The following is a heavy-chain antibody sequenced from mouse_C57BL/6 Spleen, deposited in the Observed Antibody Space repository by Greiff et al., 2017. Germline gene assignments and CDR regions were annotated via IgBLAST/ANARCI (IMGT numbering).Heavy chain of an antibody. CDR1: GFTFSSYA. J-gene: IGHJ2*01. Sequence: EVQVVESGGGLVKPGGSLKLSCAASGFTFSSYAMSWVRQTPEKRLEWVATISDGGSYTYYPDNVKGRFTISRDNAKNNLYLQMSHLKSEDTAMYYCARDYYGSMEYWGQGTTLTVSS. CDR3: ARDYYGSMEY. D-gene: IGHD2-1*01. V-gene: IGHV5-4*01. CDR2: ISDGGSYT.